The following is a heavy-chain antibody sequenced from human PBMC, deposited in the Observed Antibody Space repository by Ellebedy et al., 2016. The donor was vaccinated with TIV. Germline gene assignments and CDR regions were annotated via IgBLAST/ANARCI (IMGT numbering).Heavy chain of an antibody. CDR3: ARGPWIIRGYYMDV. V-gene: IGHV4-34*01. J-gene: IGHJ6*03. CDR1: GGSFSGYY. D-gene: IGHD5-12*01. CDR2: ISHTGRI. Sequence: SETLSLXCAVSGGSFSGYYWSWIRQPPGKGLEWIGEISHTGRINYTPSLKGRLSMSVDASKNQFSLNLTSVTAADTAVYFCARGPWIIRGYYMDVWGAGTTVTVSS.